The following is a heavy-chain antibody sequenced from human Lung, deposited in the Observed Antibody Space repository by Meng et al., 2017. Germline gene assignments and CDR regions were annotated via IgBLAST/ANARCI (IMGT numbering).Heavy chain of an antibody. J-gene: IGHJ3*02. CDR1: GFIVSSYE. CDR2: ISTSGHDI. CDR3: AREGEAAHRDAFDI. D-gene: IGHD2-15*01. Sequence: GESLKISCAASGFIVSSYEMNWVRQAPGKGLEWISYISTSGHDIFYADSVKGRFTISRDNAHNSLYLQMSSLGVDDTAVYYCAREGEAAHRDAFDIWGHGTLVTVSS. V-gene: IGHV3-48*03.